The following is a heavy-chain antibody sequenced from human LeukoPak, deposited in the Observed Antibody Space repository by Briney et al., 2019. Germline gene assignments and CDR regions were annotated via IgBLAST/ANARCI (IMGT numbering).Heavy chain of an antibody. CDR3: AREGYYYDSSGYYYDY. CDR2: INWNGGST. D-gene: IGHD3-22*01. V-gene: IGHV3-20*04. CDR1: GFTFDDYG. J-gene: IGHJ4*02. Sequence: GSLRLSCAASGFTFDDYGMSWVRQAPGKGLEWVSGINWNGGSTGYADSVKGRFTISRDNAKNSLYLQVNSLRAEDTALYYCAREGYYYDSSGYYYDYWGQGTLVTVSS.